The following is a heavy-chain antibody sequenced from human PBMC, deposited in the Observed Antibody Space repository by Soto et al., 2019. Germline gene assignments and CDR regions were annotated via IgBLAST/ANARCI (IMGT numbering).Heavy chain of an antibody. CDR2: IWYDGSNK. CDR3: AREASTIFGVVITPANYGMDV. D-gene: IGHD3-3*01. V-gene: IGHV3-33*01. J-gene: IGHJ6*02. Sequence: QVQLVESGGGVVQPGRSLRLSCAASGFTFSSYGMHWVRQAPGKGLEWVAVIWYDGSNKYYADSVKGRFTISRDNSKKTLYLQMNSLRAEDTAVYYCAREASTIFGVVITPANYGMDVWGQGTTVTVSS. CDR1: GFTFSSYG.